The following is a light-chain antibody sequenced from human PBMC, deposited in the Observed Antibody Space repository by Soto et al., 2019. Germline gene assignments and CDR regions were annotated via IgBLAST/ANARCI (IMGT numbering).Light chain of an antibody. CDR2: CAY. V-gene: IGKV3-20*01. CDR3: KKYGSSPWI. CDR1: QSVSRNF. J-gene: IGKJ1*01. Sequence: EILLTQSPGPLSLSPGSIATLSCRTSQSVSRNFLAWYRQKHGQAPRLLIYCAYNRATDTQDRFSGSGSGEDFSITIRRMENEDFAVYYCKKYGSSPWIFGKGTK.